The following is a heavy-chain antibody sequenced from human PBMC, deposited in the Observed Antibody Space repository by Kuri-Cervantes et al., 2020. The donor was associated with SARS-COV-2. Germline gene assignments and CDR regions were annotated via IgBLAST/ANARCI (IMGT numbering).Heavy chain of an antibody. V-gene: IGHV4-4*02. J-gene: IGHJ3*02. CDR1: GGSISSSNW. CDR3: ARDTGYCGGDCSAFDI. CDR2: IYHSGST. D-gene: IGHD2-21*02. Sequence: SETLSLTSAVSGGSISSSNWWSWVRQPPGKGLEWIGEIYHSGSTNYNPSLKSRVTISVDKSKNQFSLKLSSVTAADTDVYYCARDTGYCGGDCSAFDIWGQGTMVTVSS.